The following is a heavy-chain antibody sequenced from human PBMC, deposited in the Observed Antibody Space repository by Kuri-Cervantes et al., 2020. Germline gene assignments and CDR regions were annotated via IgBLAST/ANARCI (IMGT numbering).Heavy chain of an antibody. D-gene: IGHD3-3*01. Sequence: KISCKASGGTFSSYAISWVRQAPGQGLEWMGGIIPILGTANYAQKFQGRVTITADESTSTAYMELSSLRSEDTAVYYCARKQSTYYDFWQYYYYYGMDVWGQGTTVTVSS. V-gene: IGHV1-69*01. CDR3: ARKQSTYYDFWQYYYYYGMDV. CDR1: GGTFSSYA. CDR2: IIPILGTA. J-gene: IGHJ6*02.